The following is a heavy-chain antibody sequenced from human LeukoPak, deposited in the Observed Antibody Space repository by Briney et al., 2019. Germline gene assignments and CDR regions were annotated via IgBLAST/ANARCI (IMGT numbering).Heavy chain of an antibody. D-gene: IGHD5-12*01. J-gene: IGHJ4*02. CDR1: GFTFSSYA. Sequence: GGSLRLSCAASGFTFSSYAMSWVRQAPGKGLEWVSAFSGSGGSTYYADSVKGRFTISRDNSKNTLYLQMNSLRAEDTAVYYCARGPGGYHNTGGQGTLVTVSS. CDR3: ARGPGGYHNT. V-gene: IGHV3-23*01. CDR2: FSGSGGST.